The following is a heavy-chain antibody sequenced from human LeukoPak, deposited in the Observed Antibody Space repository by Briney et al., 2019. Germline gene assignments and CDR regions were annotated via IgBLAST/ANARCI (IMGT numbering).Heavy chain of an antibody. CDR1: GGSISSYY. Sequence: SETLSLTCTVSGGSISSYYGSWIRQPPGKGLEWIGYIYYSGGTNYNPSLKSRVTISVDTSKNQFSLKLSSVTAADTAVYYCARDGRVGAPIWGQGTMVTVSS. CDR2: IYYSGGT. D-gene: IGHD1-26*01. J-gene: IGHJ3*02. CDR3: ARDGRVGAPI. V-gene: IGHV4-59*12.